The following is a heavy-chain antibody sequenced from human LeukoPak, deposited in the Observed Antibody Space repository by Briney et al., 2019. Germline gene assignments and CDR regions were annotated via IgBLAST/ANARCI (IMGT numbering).Heavy chain of an antibody. CDR2: ISSSGSYI. D-gene: IGHD6-25*01. V-gene: IGHV3-21*01. CDR3: AKRLDY. J-gene: IGHJ4*02. CDR1: GFTFSDYA. Sequence: GGSLRLSCAASGFTFSDYAMNWVRQVPGKGLEWVASISSSGSYIYYADSVKGRCTISRDNAKNSVYLRLNSLRAEDTAVYYCAKRLDYWGQGTLVTVSS.